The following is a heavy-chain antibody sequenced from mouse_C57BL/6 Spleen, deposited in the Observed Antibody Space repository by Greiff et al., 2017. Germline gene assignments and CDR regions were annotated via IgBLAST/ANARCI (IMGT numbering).Heavy chain of an antibody. Sequence: VQLQQSGPELVKPGASVKLSCKASGYSFTGYYMNWVKQSPEKSLEWIGEINPSTGGTTYNQKFKAKATLTVDKSSSTAYMQLKSLTSEDSAVYYCARRGIYDGYSYAMDYWGQGTSVTVSS. D-gene: IGHD2-3*01. J-gene: IGHJ4*01. CDR1: GYSFTGYY. CDR3: ARRGIYDGYSYAMDY. V-gene: IGHV1-42*01. CDR2: INPSTGGT.